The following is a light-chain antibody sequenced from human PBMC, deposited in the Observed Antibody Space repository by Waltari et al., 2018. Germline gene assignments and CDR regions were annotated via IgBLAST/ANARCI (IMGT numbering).Light chain of an antibody. Sequence: DIQLTQSPSSLSASVGDSVTITCRASQSISNYLNWYQQKPGKAPKLLIYAASSLQSGVPSRFSGSGSGTDFTLTISSLQPEDFATYYCQQTYSTPPTFGGGTKVEIK. V-gene: IGKV1-39*01. CDR3: QQTYSTPPT. CDR2: AAS. CDR1: QSISNY. J-gene: IGKJ4*01.